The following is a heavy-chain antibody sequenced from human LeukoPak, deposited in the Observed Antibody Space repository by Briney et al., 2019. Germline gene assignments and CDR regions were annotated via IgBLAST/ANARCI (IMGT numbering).Heavy chain of an antibody. J-gene: IGHJ6*03. CDR1: GGSISTYY. CDR2: ISIPGGT. V-gene: IGHV4-4*09. Sequence: SETLSLTCAVSGGSISTYYWSWVRQPPGKGLEWIGYISIPGGTTYNPSLKSRVTMSIDTSKNQFSLKLTSVTAADTAVYYCARHPERYYFYYMDVWGKGTTVTVSS. CDR3: ARHPERYYFYYMDV.